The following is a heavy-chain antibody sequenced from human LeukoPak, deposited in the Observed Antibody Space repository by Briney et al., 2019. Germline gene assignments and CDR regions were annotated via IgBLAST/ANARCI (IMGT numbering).Heavy chain of an antibody. CDR2: IYYSGST. Sequence: PSETLSLTCTVSGGSISSYYWSWIRQPPGKGLEWIGYIYYSGSTNYNPSLKSRVTISVDTSKNQFSLQLSSVTAADTAVYYCARHRTRYSSSTYYFDYWGQGTLVAVSS. CDR3: ARHRTRYSSSTYYFDY. CDR1: GGSISSYY. V-gene: IGHV4-59*08. J-gene: IGHJ4*02. D-gene: IGHD6-13*01.